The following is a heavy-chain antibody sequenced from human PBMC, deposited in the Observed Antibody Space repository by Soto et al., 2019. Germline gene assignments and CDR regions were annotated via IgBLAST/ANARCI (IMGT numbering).Heavy chain of an antibody. CDR1: GLTFSNYA. J-gene: IGHJ4*02. V-gene: IGHV3-23*01. Sequence: PGGSLILSCATSGLTFSNYAMSWVRQAPGGGLEWVSSMSGSSSTTYYADSVRGRFTISRDRSKNTLYLQMNSLRVEDTAVYYCAKGALGYCHHGICYQHSDYWGQGTLVTVSS. CDR2: MSGSSSTT. D-gene: IGHD2-8*01. CDR3: AKGALGYCHHGICYQHSDY.